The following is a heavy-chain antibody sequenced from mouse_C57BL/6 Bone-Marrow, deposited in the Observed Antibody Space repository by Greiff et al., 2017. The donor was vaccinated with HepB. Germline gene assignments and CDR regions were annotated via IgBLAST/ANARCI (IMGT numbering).Heavy chain of an antibody. CDR2: ISSGGSYT. CDR3: ARVTTPGWYFDV. D-gene: IGHD1-1*01. Sequence: EVQGVESGGDLVKPGGSLKLSCAASGFTFSSYGMSWVRQTPDKRLEWVATISSGGSYTYYPDSVKGRFTISRDNAKNTLYLQMSSLKSEDTAMYYCARVTTPGWYFDVWGTGTTVTVSS. J-gene: IGHJ1*03. CDR1: GFTFSSYG. V-gene: IGHV5-6*01.